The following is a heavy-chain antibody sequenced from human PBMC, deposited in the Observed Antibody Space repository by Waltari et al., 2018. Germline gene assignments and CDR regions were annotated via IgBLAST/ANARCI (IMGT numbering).Heavy chain of an antibody. Sequence: QVHLVESGGGVVQPGKSLTLSCAGPGFNFIAYGIHWVRQAPGKGLEWVAVISYDESNKVYGDSVRGRFTISRDKSNNRVDLQMNSLQIEDTAVYFCARDRHGLGLLDLQYWGRGTQVAVSA. CDR1: GFNFIAYG. D-gene: IGHD1-1*01. V-gene: IGHV3-30*03. J-gene: IGHJ4*02. CDR3: ARDRHGLGLLDLQY. CDR2: ISYDESNK.